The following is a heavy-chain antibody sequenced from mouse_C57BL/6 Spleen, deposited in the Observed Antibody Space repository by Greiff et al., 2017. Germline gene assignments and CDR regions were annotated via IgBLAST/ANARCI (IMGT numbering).Heavy chain of an antibody. CDR2: IYPGDGDT. CDR1: GYAFSSYW. Sequence: QVQLQQSGAELVKPGASVKISCKASGYAFSSYWMNWVKQRPGTGLEWIGQIYPGDGDTNYNGKFKGKDTLNADKSSSTAYMQLSILTSEDSAVYFCARCYYGCSFDYWGQGTTLTVAS. D-gene: IGHD1-1*01. J-gene: IGHJ2*01. V-gene: IGHV1-80*01. CDR3: ARCYYGCSFDY.